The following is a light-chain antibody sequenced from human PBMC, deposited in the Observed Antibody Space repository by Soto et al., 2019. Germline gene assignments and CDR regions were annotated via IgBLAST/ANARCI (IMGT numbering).Light chain of an antibody. Sequence: DIQMTQSPSPLSGSVGDRVTITCRASQTISSWLAWYQQKPGKAPKLLIYKASTLKSGVPSRFSGSGSGTEFTLTISSLQHDDFATYYCQHYNSYSEAFGQGTKVDIK. CDR1: QTISSW. J-gene: IGKJ1*01. V-gene: IGKV1-5*03. CDR3: QHYNSYSEA. CDR2: KAS.